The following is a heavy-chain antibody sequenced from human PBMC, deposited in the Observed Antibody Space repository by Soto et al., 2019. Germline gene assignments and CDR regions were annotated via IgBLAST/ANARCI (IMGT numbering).Heavy chain of an antibody. CDR1: GYTFTGYY. CDR2: INPNTGAT. Sequence: QVHLVQSGAEVKRPGASVKVSCQASGYTFTGYYIHWTRQAPGQGLEWMGWINPNTGATNYARRFQDWVTMTRDTSISTAYMDLTRLQSDATAVYYCARGRVGTAADSWVQGTLVTVSS. D-gene: IGHD1-26*01. CDR3: ARGRVGTAADS. J-gene: IGHJ5*01. V-gene: IGHV1-2*04.